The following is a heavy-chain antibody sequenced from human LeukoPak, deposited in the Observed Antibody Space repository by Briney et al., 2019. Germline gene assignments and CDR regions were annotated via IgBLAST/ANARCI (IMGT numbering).Heavy chain of an antibody. J-gene: IGHJ6*02. Sequence: SETLSLTCTVSGGSISSYYWSWIRQPPGKGLEWIGYIYYSGSTNYNPSLKSRVTISVDTSKDQFSLKLSSVTAADTAVYYCARVDSSSWYYYYYGVDVWGQGTTVTVSS. V-gene: IGHV4-59*01. D-gene: IGHD6-13*01. CDR2: IYYSGST. CDR1: GGSISSYY. CDR3: ARVDSSSWYYYYYGVDV.